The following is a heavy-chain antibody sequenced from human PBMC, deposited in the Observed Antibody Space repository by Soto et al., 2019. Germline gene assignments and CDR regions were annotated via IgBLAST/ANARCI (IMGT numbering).Heavy chain of an antibody. Sequence: GASVKVSCKASGGTFSSYAISWVRQAPGQGLEWMGGIIPIFGTANYAQKFQGRVTITADESTSTAYMELSSLRSENTAVYYCASDQGPYYYGSEDSWGQETMVTVSS. CDR2: IIPIFGTA. D-gene: IGHD3-10*01. V-gene: IGHV1-69*13. CDR1: GGTFSSYA. J-gene: IGHJ3*01. CDR3: ASDQGPYYYGSEDS.